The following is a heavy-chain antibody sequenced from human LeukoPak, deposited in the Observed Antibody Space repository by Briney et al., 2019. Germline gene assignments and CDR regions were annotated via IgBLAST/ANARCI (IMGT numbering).Heavy chain of an antibody. Sequence: QPGGSLRLSCAASGFTFSSYWMSWVRQAPGKGLEWVANIKQDGSEKYYVDSVKGRFSISRDNAKNSLYLQMNSVRAEDTAVYYCAYLNSHAFDIWGQGTVVTVSS. J-gene: IGHJ3*02. CDR3: AYLNSHAFDI. D-gene: IGHD1-7*01. V-gene: IGHV3-7*01. CDR1: GFTFSSYW. CDR2: IKQDGSEK.